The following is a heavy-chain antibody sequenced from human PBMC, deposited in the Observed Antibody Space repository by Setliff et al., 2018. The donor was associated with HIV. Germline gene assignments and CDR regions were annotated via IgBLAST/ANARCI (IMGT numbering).Heavy chain of an antibody. Sequence: PGGSLRLSCVGSGFTFNDYHISWIRQAPGKGLEWISYIGSLGDKEYADSVKSRFTISRDNARKSVYLQIDSLRAEDTAVYYCARDRGYDLDYFDYWGQGTLVTVSS. CDR2: IGSLGDK. CDR1: GFTFNDYH. CDR3: ARDRGYDLDYFDY. D-gene: IGHD5-12*01. V-gene: IGHV3-11*05. J-gene: IGHJ4*02.